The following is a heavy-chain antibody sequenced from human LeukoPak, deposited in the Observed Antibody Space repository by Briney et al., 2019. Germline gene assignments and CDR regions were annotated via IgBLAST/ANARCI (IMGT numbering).Heavy chain of an antibody. Sequence: TGRSLRLSCAASGFTLSRYGMHWVRQAPGKGLEWVAVISYDGSNKYYADSVKGRFTFSRDNAKSSLYLQMNSLRAEDTAVYYCARGSGVQVWSSLDYWGQGTLVTVSS. CDR2: ISYDGSNK. CDR3: ARGSGVQVWSSLDY. J-gene: IGHJ4*02. D-gene: IGHD5-18*01. CDR1: GFTLSRYG. V-gene: IGHV3-30*03.